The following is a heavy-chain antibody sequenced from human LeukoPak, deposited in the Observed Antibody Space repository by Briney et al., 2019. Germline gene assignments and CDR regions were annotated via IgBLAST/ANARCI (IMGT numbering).Heavy chain of an antibody. J-gene: IGHJ6*02. D-gene: IGHD6-13*01. CDR1: GGTFINYD. V-gene: IGHV1-69*04. Sequence: SVKVSCKASGGTFINYDVSWVRQAPGEGGEWRGRGIPILGMSNYAQRFQGRVTITADKSTGTAYIELSSLTSEDTAVYYCARALPRTQQLVRSGNYYYGLDVWGRGTTVTVSS. CDR2: GIPILGMS. CDR3: ARALPRTQQLVRSGNYYYGLDV.